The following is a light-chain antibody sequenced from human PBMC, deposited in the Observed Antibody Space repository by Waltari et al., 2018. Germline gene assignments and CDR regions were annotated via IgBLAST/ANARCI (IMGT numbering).Light chain of an antibody. V-gene: IGKV4-1*01. CDR1: ASVIYDSDNKNY. Sequence: DIVMTQSPDSLAVSLVERATINCKSSASVIYDSDNKNYLAWYQQKPGQPPKLLIHWASIRESGVPDRFSGSGSGTDFTLKISRVEAEDVGVYYCMQAIQARTFGQGTKVEVK. CDR3: MQAIQART. J-gene: IGKJ1*01. CDR2: WAS.